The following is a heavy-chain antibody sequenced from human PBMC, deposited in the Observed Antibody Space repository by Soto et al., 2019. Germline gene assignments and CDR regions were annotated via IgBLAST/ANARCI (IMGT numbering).Heavy chain of an antibody. V-gene: IGHV5-51*01. CDR1: GYSFTSYW. CDR3: ARLWGGTYCSGGSCYVRPIYYYGMDV. Sequence: GESLKISCKGSGYSFTSYWIGWVRQMPGKGLEWMGIIYPGDSDTRYSPSFQGQVTISADKSISTAYLQWSSLKASDTAMYYCARLWGGTYCSGGSCYVRPIYYYGMDVWGQGTTVTVSS. J-gene: IGHJ6*02. D-gene: IGHD2-15*01. CDR2: IYPGDSDT.